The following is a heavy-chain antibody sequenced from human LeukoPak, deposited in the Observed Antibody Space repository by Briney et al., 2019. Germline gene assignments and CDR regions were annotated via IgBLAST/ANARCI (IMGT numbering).Heavy chain of an antibody. J-gene: IGHJ4*02. CDR1: GFTFSGFA. Sequence: GGSLRLSCAASGFTFSGFAMSWVRRTPGKGLEWVSGISGSGDNTLYADSVKGRFTISRDNSKNTLYLQMNSLRAEDTAVYYCARDRRSSGWYYFDYWGRGTLVTVSS. V-gene: IGHV3-23*01. CDR2: ISGSGDNT. D-gene: IGHD6-19*01. CDR3: ARDRRSSGWYYFDY.